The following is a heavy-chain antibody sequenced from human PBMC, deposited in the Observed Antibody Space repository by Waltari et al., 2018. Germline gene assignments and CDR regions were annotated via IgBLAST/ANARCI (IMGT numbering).Heavy chain of an antibody. CDR3: GADLGTQWLTHPIQY. CDR1: GGPFNNHA. J-gene: IGHJ4*02. V-gene: IGHV1-69*04. Sequence: QVHLEQSETAVKKPGSSVKVSCKASGGPFNNHAVSWGRQAPGQGLEWLGRIIPTFGIGNYAQKFQGRVTITADKSTATAYMELNGLTSEDTAVYYCGADLGTQWLTHPIQYWGQGTLLTVSS. D-gene: IGHD6-19*01. CDR2: IIPTFGIG.